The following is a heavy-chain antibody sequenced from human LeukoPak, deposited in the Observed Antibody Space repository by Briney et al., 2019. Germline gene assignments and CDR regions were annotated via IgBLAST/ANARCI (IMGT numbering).Heavy chain of an antibody. CDR3: ARAGSMGSVDY. J-gene: IGHJ4*02. Sequence: GGSLRLSCAASGFTFSSNWMSWVRQAPGKGLEWVANIKQEGSEKYYVDSVKGRFTISRDNAKNSLYLQMNSLRAEDTAVYYCARAGSMGSVDYWGQGTLVTVSS. D-gene: IGHD2/OR15-2a*01. V-gene: IGHV3-7*01. CDR2: IKQEGSEK. CDR1: GFTFSSNW.